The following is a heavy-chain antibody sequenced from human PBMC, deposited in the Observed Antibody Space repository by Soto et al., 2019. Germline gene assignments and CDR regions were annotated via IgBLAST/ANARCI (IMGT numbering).Heavy chain of an antibody. V-gene: IGHV4-31*03. CDR3: ARQTVVVSYWFDP. CDR1: GGSISSGGYY. CDR2: IYYSGST. J-gene: IGHJ5*02. Sequence: QVQLQESGPGLVKPSQTLSLTCTVSGGSISSGGYYWSWIRQHPGKGLEWIGYIYYSGSTYYNPCFKSRVTISVDTSKNQFSLKLSSVTAADTAVYYCARQTVVVSYWFDPWGQGTLVTVSS. D-gene: IGHD3-22*01.